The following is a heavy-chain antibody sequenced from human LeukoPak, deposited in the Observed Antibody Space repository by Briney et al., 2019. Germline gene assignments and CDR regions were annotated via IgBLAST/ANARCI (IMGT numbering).Heavy chain of an antibody. V-gene: IGHV3-23*01. CDR1: GFTFSSYA. D-gene: IGHD1-14*01. Sequence: GGSLRLSCAASGFTFSSYAFNWVRQAPGKGLEWVSGITMSGDSTYYADSVKGRFTISRDNSKNTLYLQMTSLRAEDTALYYCARTPNRFYDFWGQGTLVTVSS. J-gene: IGHJ4*02. CDR2: ITMSGDST. CDR3: ARTPNRFYDF.